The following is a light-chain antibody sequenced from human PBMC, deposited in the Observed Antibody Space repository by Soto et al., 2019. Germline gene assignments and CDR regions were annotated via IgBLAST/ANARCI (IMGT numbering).Light chain of an antibody. Sequence: QSVLTQPRSVSGSPGQSATISCTGTSSDVGGYNYVSWYQQHPGKAPKLMIYDVSKRPSGVPDRFSGSKSGNTASLTISGLQAEDEADYYCCSYAGSYTHVFGTGTKLTVL. J-gene: IGLJ1*01. CDR2: DVS. V-gene: IGLV2-11*01. CDR1: SSDVGGYNY. CDR3: CSYAGSYTHV.